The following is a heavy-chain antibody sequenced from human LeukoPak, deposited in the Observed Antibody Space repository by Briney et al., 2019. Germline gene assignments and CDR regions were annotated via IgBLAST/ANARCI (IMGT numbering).Heavy chain of an antibody. D-gene: IGHD1-26*01. CDR1: GFTFSSYG. Sequence: GGSLRLSCAASGFTFSSYGMHWVRQAPGKGLEWVAFIRYDGSNKYYADSVKGRFTISRDNSKNTLYLQMNSLRAEDTAVYYCAKDSGSYYNYFDYWGQGTLVTVSS. CDR2: IRYDGSNK. V-gene: IGHV3-30*02. CDR3: AKDSGSYYNYFDY. J-gene: IGHJ4*02.